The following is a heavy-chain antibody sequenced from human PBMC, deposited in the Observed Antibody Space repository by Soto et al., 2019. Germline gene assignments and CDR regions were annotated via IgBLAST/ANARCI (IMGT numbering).Heavy chain of an antibody. CDR1: GDSVSSNSAA. CDR2: TYYRSKWYN. CDR3: AREELLWFGSHYYYVDV. V-gene: IGHV6-1*01. Sequence: PSQTLSLTCAISGDSVSSNSAAWNWIRQSPSRGLEWLGRTYYRSKWYNDYAVSVKSRITINPDTSKNQFSLQLNSVTPEDTAVYCCAREELLWFGSHYYYVDVWGKGTTVTVSS. J-gene: IGHJ6*03. D-gene: IGHD3-10*01.